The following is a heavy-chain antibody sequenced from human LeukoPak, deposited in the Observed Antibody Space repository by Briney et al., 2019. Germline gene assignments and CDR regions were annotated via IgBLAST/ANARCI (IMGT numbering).Heavy chain of an antibody. Sequence: GASVKVSCKASGGTFSSYAISWVRQAPGQGLEWMGGIIPIFGTANYAQKFQGRVTITTDGSTSTAYMELSSLRSEDTAVYYCARARRDGYNFEDYWGQGTLVTVSS. V-gene: IGHV1-69*05. J-gene: IGHJ4*02. CDR2: IIPIFGTA. D-gene: IGHD5-24*01. CDR1: GGTFSSYA. CDR3: ARARRDGYNFEDY.